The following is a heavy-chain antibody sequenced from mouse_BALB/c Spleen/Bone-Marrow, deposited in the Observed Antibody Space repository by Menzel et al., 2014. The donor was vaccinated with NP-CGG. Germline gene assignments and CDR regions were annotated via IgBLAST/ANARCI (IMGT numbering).Heavy chain of an antibody. V-gene: IGHV4-1*02. D-gene: IGHD2-14*01. J-gene: IGHJ2*01. CDR3: ARPYYRYLYFDY. CDR1: GFDFSRYW. Sequence: EVKLQESGGGLVQPGGSLKLSCAASGFDFSRYWMNWVRQAPGKGLEWIGEINPDSSTINYTPFLKDKFIISRDNAKNTLYLRMSKVRSEDTALYYCARPYYRYLYFDYWGQGTTLTVSS. CDR2: INPDSSTI.